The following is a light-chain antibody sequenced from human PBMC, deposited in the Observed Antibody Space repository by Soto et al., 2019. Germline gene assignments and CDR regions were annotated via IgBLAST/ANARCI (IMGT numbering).Light chain of an antibody. Sequence: EIVLTQSPDTLSLSPGERATLSCRASQSVSSSLAWYQQIPGQAPRLLIYDASNRATGIPARFSGSGSGTDFTLTISSLGPEDFAVYYCQQRSNWPPEVTFGPGTKVDIK. CDR2: DAS. J-gene: IGKJ3*01. CDR1: QSVSSS. V-gene: IGKV3-11*01. CDR3: QQRSNWPPEVT.